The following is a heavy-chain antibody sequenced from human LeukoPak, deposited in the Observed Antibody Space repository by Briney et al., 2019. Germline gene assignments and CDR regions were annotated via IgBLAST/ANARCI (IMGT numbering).Heavy chain of an antibody. CDR2: IYYSGST. CDR1: GGSISSSSYY. V-gene: IGHV4-39*07. CDR3: ASPNYYGSGSSFDY. J-gene: IGHJ4*02. D-gene: IGHD3-10*01. Sequence: ASETLSLTCTVSGGSISSSSYYWGWIRQPPGKGLEWIGSIYYSGSTYYNPSLKSRVTISVDTSKNQFSLKLSSVTAADTAVYYCASPNYYGSGSSFDYWGQGTLVTVSS.